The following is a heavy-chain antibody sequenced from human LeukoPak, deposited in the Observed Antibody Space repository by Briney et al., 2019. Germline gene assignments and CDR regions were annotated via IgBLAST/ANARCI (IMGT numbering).Heavy chain of an antibody. CDR1: GFIFSSYW. CDR2: INQDGSAK. Sequence: GGSLRLSCTASGFIFSSYWMSWVRQAPGKGLEWVANINQDGSAKHYVDSVKGRFTISRDNDKNSLYLQMNSLRADDTAVYYCARGYSSSWYLDWGQGTLVTVSS. D-gene: IGHD6-13*01. V-gene: IGHV3-7*01. CDR3: ARGYSSSWYLD. J-gene: IGHJ4*02.